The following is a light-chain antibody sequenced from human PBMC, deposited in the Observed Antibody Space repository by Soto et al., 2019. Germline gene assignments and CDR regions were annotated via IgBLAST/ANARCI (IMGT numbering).Light chain of an antibody. CDR2: EVN. CDR3: SSYTSSSTLV. Sequence: QSALTQPASVSGSPGQSITISCTGTSSDVGGYNYVYWYQQHPGKAPKLMIFEVNNRPSGVSNRFSGSKSGITASLTISGLQADDEADYYCSSYTSSSTLVFGGGTKLTVL. J-gene: IGLJ2*01. CDR1: SSDVGGYNY. V-gene: IGLV2-14*01.